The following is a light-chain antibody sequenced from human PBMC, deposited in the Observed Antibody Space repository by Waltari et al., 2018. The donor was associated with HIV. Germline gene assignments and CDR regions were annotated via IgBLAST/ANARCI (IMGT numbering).Light chain of an antibody. J-gene: IGLJ2*01. CDR2: LNSDGSH. Sequence: QLVLTQSPSASASLGASVKLTCTLSSGHSSYAIAWHQQQPEKGPRSLMKLNSDGSHSKGDGISDRFSGSSSGAERYLTIASLQSEDEADYYCQTWGTGVVVFGGGTKLTVL. V-gene: IGLV4-69*01. CDR3: QTWGTGVVV. CDR1: SGHSSYA.